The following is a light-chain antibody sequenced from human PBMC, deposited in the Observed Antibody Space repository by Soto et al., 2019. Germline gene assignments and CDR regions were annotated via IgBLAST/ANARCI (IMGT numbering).Light chain of an antibody. CDR3: AAWDDSLSGQV. Sequence: QPVLTQPPSASETPGQRVTISCSGSSSNIGSNYVYWYQQLPGTAPKLLIYRNNQRPSGVSDRFSGSKSGTSASLAISGLRSEDEADYYCAAWDDSLSGQVFGTGTKLTVL. J-gene: IGLJ1*01. CDR1: SSNIGSNY. CDR2: RNN. V-gene: IGLV1-47*01.